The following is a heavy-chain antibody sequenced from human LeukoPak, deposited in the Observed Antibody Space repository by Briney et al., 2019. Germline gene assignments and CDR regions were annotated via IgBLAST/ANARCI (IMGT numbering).Heavy chain of an antibody. CDR3: RSGIAY. D-gene: IGHD2-15*01. CDR1: GFTFSTYA. CDR2: IKQDGTER. Sequence: GGSLRLSCAASGFTFSTYAMHWVRQAPGKGLEWVANIKQDGTERYYVDSVKGRFTISRDNAKNSLSLQMNSLRAEDTAVYYCRSGIAYWGQGTLVTVSS. V-gene: IGHV3-7*01. J-gene: IGHJ4*02.